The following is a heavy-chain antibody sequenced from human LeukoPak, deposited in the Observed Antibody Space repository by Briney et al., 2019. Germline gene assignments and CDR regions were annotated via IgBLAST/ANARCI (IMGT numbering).Heavy chain of an antibody. CDR1: GGSISSSNW. V-gene: IGHV4-4*02. CDR2: IYHSGST. CDR3: ARAYYDSSGYYQIDY. D-gene: IGHD3-22*01. J-gene: IGHJ4*02. Sequence: SETLSLTCAVSGGSISSSNWWSWVRQPPGKGLEWIGEIYHSGSTNYNPSLKSRVTISVDTSKNQFSLKLSSVTAADTAVYYCARAYYDSSGYYQIDYWGQGTLVTVSS.